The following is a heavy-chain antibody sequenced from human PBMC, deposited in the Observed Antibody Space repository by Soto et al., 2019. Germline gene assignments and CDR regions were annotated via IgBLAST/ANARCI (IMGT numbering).Heavy chain of an antibody. CDR3: ATDEAFYYDTSSYLGGGDY. D-gene: IGHD3-22*01. Sequence: QVQLQESGPGLVKPSETLSLTCTVSGGSVSSDNYYWSWSRQAPGKGLEWIGYINYSGSTKYNPSPKRRVTISVETSKNQFSLKLRSVTAADTAIYFCATDEAFYYDTSSYLGGGDYWGQGTLVTVSS. CDR2: INYSGST. J-gene: IGHJ4*02. V-gene: IGHV4-61*01. CDR1: GGSVSSDNYY.